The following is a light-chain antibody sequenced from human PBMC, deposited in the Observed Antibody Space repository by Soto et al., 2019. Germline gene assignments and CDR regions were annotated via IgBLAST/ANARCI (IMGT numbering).Light chain of an antibody. J-gene: IGKJ1*01. Sequence: EIVMTQSPATLSVSPGERATLSCRASQSVSGNLAWYQQKPGQAPRLLIYGASTRATGSPARFSGSGSGTEFTLTISSLQSEDFAVYCCQQYNNWPPWTFGQGTKVEIK. CDR1: QSVSGN. V-gene: IGKV3-15*01. CDR3: QQYNNWPPWT. CDR2: GAS.